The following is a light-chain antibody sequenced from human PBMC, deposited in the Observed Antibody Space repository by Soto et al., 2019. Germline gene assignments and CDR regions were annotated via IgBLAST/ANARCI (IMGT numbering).Light chain of an antibody. CDR2: NNA. CDR3: AVWVDSLNGWV. Sequence: QSVLTQAPSASGTPGQRVTISCSGSSSNIGSNTVNWYQQLPGTAPKLLIYNNAQRPSGVPDRFSGSKSGTSASLAIGGLQSEDEADYYCAVWVDSLNGWVFGGGTKVTVL. V-gene: IGLV1-44*01. CDR1: SSNIGSNT. J-gene: IGLJ3*02.